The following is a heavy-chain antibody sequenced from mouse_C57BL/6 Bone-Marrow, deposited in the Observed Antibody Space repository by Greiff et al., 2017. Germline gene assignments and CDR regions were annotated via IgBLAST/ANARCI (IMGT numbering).Heavy chain of an antibody. D-gene: IGHD3-3*01. Sequence: VQLQQPGAELVKPGASVKLSCKASGYTFTSYWMQWVKQRPGQGLEWIGEIAPSDSYTNDNQKFKGKATLTVDTSSSTAYMQLSSLTSEDSAVYYCAEGPLYAMDYWGQGTSVTVSS. CDR1: GYTFTSYW. V-gene: IGHV1-50*01. CDR3: AEGPLYAMDY. CDR2: IAPSDSYT. J-gene: IGHJ4*01.